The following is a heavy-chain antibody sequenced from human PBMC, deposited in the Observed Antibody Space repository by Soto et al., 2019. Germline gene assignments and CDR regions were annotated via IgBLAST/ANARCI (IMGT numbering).Heavy chain of an antibody. CDR2: INPNSGGT. Sequence: ASVKVSCKASGYTFTGYYMHWVRQAPGQGLEWMGWINPNSGGTNYAQKFQGWVTMTRDTFISTAYMELSRLRSDDTAVYYCARGYYYYYGMDVWGQGTTVTVSS. J-gene: IGHJ6*02. CDR3: ARGYYYYYGMDV. V-gene: IGHV1-2*04. CDR1: GYTFTGYY.